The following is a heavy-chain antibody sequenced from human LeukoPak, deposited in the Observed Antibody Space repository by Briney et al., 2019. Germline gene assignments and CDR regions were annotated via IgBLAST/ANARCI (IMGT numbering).Heavy chain of an antibody. Sequence: GGSLRLSCAATGLTFSNYWIHWVRQAPDKGLVWVSRINPAGNYANYADSVKGRFTISRDNAKNSLYLQMNRLRAEDTAVYYCARVGAGYCSSTSCRGDYYYGMDVWGQGTTVTVSS. CDR2: INPAGNYA. D-gene: IGHD2-2*01. CDR1: GLTFSNYW. CDR3: ARVGAGYCSSTSCRGDYYYGMDV. J-gene: IGHJ6*02. V-gene: IGHV3-74*01.